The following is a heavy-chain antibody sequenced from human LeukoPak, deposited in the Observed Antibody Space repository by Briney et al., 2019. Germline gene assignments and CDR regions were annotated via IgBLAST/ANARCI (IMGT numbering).Heavy chain of an antibody. V-gene: IGHV3-30*18. Sequence: GGSLRLSCAASGFTFSSYGMHWVRQAPGKGLEWVAVISYDGSNKYYADSVKGRFTISRDNSKNTLYLQMNSLRAEDTAVYYCAKGALGDLYMDVWGKGTTVTVSS. D-gene: IGHD1-26*01. J-gene: IGHJ6*03. CDR2: ISYDGSNK. CDR3: AKGALGDLYMDV. CDR1: GFTFSSYG.